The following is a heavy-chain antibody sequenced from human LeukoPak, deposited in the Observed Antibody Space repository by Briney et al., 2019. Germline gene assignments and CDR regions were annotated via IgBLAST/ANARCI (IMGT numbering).Heavy chain of an antibody. Sequence: ASVKVSCKASGNTFTGYFIHCVRHAPGQGLEWMGWINPDSGDTAYAQKFQARVTMTRDTSISTAYMELSMLRSDDTAVYYCASRGYCSGARCPFDYWGQGTLVTVSS. CDR1: GNTFTGYF. J-gene: IGHJ4*02. CDR2: INPDSGDT. D-gene: IGHD2-15*01. CDR3: ASRGYCSGARCPFDY. V-gene: IGHV1-2*02.